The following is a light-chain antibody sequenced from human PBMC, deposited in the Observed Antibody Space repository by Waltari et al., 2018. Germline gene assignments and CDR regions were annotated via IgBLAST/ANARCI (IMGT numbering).Light chain of an antibody. J-gene: IGKJ1*01. CDR3: QHYVRLPVS. Sequence: ELVLTQSPGTLPLSPGDRATLSCRASQSVSRSLAWYQQKPGQAPRLLIYGASSRATGVPDRFSGSGSGTDFSLTISRLEPEDFAVYYCQHYVRLPVSFGQGTKVEIK. CDR2: GAS. V-gene: IGKV3-20*01. CDR1: QSVSRS.